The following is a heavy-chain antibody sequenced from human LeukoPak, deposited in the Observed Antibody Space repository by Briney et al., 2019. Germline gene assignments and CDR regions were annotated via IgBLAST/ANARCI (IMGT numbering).Heavy chain of an antibody. CDR2: INSDGSST. V-gene: IGHV3-74*01. CDR1: GFTFSSYW. CDR3: ARGELGYCSSTSCPYYYHYYMDV. J-gene: IGHJ6*03. Sequence: GGSLRLSCAASGFTFSSYWMHWVRQAPGKGLVWVSRINSDGSSTSYADSVKGRFTISRDNAKNTLYLQMNSLRAEDTAVYYCARGELGYCSSTSCPYYYHYYMDVWGKGTTVTVSS. D-gene: IGHD2-2*01.